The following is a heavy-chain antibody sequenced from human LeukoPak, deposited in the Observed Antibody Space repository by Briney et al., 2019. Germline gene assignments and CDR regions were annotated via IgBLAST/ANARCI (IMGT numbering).Heavy chain of an antibody. D-gene: IGHD3-10*01. CDR3: ARGLYGTGSHFDF. CDR2: MNPNSGDT. J-gene: IGHJ4*02. V-gene: IGHV1-8*02. Sequence: GASVKVSCKASGYTFTGYYMHWVRQAPGQGLEWMGWMNPNSGDTGYTQRFQGRVTMTRDTSISTAYMELSSLRSEDTAVYYCARGLYGTGSHFDFWGQGTLVTVSS. CDR1: GYTFTGYY.